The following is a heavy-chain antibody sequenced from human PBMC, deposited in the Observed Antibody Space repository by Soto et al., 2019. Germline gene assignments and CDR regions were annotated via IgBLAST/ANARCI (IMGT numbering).Heavy chain of an antibody. J-gene: IGHJ6*02. D-gene: IGHD2-15*01. CDR1: GFTFITQA. Sequence: PGGSLRLSCVASGFTFITQAMSWVRQAPGKGLEWVSRISYSGDTTNYADSVKGRFTISRDNSKDTLYLQMNSLRAEDTAVYYCAKVRCGGSCFYAMDVRAQGTTVPVS. V-gene: IGHV3-23*01. CDR2: ISYSGDTT. CDR3: AKVRCGGSCFYAMDV.